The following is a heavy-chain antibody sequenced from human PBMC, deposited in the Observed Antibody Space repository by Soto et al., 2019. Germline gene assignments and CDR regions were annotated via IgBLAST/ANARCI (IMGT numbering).Heavy chain of an antibody. Sequence: GGSLRLSCAASGFTFSSYAMSWVRQAPGKGLEWVSAISGSGGSTYYADSVKGRFTISRDNSKNTLYLQLNSLRAEDTAVYYCARADPSLWFGELLDYWGQGTLVTVSS. D-gene: IGHD3-10*01. CDR2: ISGSGGST. V-gene: IGHV3-23*01. CDR3: ARADPSLWFGELLDY. J-gene: IGHJ4*02. CDR1: GFTFSSYA.